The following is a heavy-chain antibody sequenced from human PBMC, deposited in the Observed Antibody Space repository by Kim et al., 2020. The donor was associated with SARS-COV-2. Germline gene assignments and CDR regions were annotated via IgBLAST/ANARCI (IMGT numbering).Heavy chain of an antibody. Sequence: SETLSLTCTVSGGSISSGSYYWSWIRQPAGKGLEWIGRIYTSGSTNYNPSLKSRVTISVDTSKNQFSLKLSSVTAADTAVYYCARDYPMFPGDQRGGNWFDPWGQGTLVTVSS. J-gene: IGHJ5*02. CDR1: GGSISSGSYY. CDR3: ARDYPMFPGDQRGGNWFDP. CDR2: IYTSGST. V-gene: IGHV4-61*02. D-gene: IGHD3-10*01.